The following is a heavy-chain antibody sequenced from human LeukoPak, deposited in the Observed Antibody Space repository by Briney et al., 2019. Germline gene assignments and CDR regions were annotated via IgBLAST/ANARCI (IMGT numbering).Heavy chain of an antibody. CDR2: ISGSGGST. D-gene: IGHD1-26*01. J-gene: IGHJ4*02. CDR1: GFTFSSYA. CDR3: AKDRGSYPDYFDY. Sequence: GGSLRLSCAASGFTFSSYAMSWVRQAPEKGLEWVSAISGSGGSTYYADSVKGRFTISRDNSKNTLYLQMNSLRAEDTAVYYCAKDRGSYPDYFDYWGQGTLVTVSS. V-gene: IGHV3-23*01.